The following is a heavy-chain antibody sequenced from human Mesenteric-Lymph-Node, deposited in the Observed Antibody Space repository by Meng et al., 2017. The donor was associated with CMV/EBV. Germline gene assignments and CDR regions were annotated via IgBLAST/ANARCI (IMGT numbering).Heavy chain of an antibody. CDR3: ARDFDSSGSFDY. D-gene: IGHD3-22*01. CDR2: ISYDGDNK. Sequence: GESLKISCAASGFTFSTYAIHWVRQAPGKGLEWVALISYDGDNKYYADSVKGRFTISRDNSKNTLYLQMNSLRAEDTAVYYCARDFDSSGSFDYWGQGTLVTVSS. V-gene: IGHV3-30-3*01. J-gene: IGHJ4*02. CDR1: GFTFSTYA.